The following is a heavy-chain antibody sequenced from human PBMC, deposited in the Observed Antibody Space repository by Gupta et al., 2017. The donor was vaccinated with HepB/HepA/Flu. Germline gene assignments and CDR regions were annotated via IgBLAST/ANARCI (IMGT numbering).Heavy chain of an antibody. CDR1: GFAFVDYA. CDR3: AKDGSGDYYFYYGMDV. Sequence: EVQLVESGGGLVQPGRSLRLSCAASGFAFVDYAMHWVRQAPGKGLEWVAGISRNSGSKGYADSLKGRFTISRDNAKNSLYLQMNSLRTDDTALYYCAKDGSGDYYFYYGMDVWGQGTTVTVSS. V-gene: IGHV3-9*01. D-gene: IGHD3-10*01. J-gene: IGHJ6*02. CDR2: ISRNSGSK.